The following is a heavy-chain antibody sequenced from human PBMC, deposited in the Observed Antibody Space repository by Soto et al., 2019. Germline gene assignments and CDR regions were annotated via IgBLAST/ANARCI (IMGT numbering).Heavy chain of an antibody. CDR1: GLTFSSYG. Sequence: GGSLRLSCAASGLTFSSYGIHWVRQAPGKGLEWVAVISYDGGNKHYADSVQGRFTISRDNSKNTLYLQMNSLRAEDTAVYYCAKDTYYFDSSGYYVFDSWGQGTLVTVSS. CDR3: AKDTYYFDSSGYYVFDS. V-gene: IGHV3-30*18. D-gene: IGHD3-22*01. J-gene: IGHJ4*02. CDR2: ISYDGGNK.